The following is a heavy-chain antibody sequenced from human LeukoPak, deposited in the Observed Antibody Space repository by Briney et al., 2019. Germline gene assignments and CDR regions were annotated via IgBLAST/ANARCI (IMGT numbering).Heavy chain of an antibody. Sequence: PSQTLSLTCTGSGGSISSGSYYWSWIRQPAGKGLEWIARIYTSGSTNYNPSLKSRVTISVDTSKNQFSLKLSSVTAADTAVYYCARDRFWSGYYTYYYYYYMDVWGKGTTVTVSS. CDR1: GGSISSGSYY. V-gene: IGHV4-61*02. D-gene: IGHD3-3*01. CDR2: IYTSGST. CDR3: ARDRFWSGYYTYYYYYYMDV. J-gene: IGHJ6*03.